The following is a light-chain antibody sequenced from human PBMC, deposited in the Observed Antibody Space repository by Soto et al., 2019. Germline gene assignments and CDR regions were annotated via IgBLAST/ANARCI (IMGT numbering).Light chain of an antibody. CDR2: GAS. J-gene: IGKJ2*01. V-gene: IGKV3-20*01. Sequence: EVVLTQSPGTLSLSPGERVTLSCRTSQSVRSTFLAWYQQKPGQAPRLLIYGASTRATGIPDRFSGSGSGTDFTLTISRLEPEDFAVYYCQQYDTSPPTYTFGQGAKLEI. CDR3: QQYDTSPPTYT. CDR1: QSVRSTF.